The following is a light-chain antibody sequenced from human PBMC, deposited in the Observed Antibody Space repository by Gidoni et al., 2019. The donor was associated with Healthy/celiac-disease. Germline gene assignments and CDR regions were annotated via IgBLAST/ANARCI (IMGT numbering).Light chain of an antibody. CDR1: QILLHSDGKTY. J-gene: IGKJ4*01. CDR2: EVS. Sequence: DSVMTQNPLPLSVTPGQPESISCQSSQILLHSDGKTYLYWYLQKTGQPPQLLIYEVSNRFVGVPDRCSGSGSGTDFTLKISRVEAEDGGVYYGMQRIQRPPTFGGGTKVEIK. CDR3: MQRIQRPPT. V-gene: IGKV2D-29*01.